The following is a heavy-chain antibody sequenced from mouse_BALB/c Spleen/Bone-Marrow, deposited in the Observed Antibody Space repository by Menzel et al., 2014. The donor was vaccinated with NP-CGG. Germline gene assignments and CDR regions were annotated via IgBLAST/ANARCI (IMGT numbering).Heavy chain of an antibody. CDR1: GFTFTDYY. Sequence: EVKVVESGGGSVQPGGSLILSCAPSGFTFTDYYMSWVRQPPGKALEWLGFIRNKANGYTTEYSASVKGRFTISRDNSQRILYLQLNTLRAEDSATYYCARDENVGIYWYFDVWGAGTTVIVSS. CDR3: ARDENVGIYWYFDV. V-gene: IGHV7-3*02. J-gene: IGHJ1*01. CDR2: IRNKANGYTT.